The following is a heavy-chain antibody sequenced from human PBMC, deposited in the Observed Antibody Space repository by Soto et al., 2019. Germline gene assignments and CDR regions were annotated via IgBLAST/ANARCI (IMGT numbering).Heavy chain of an antibody. Sequence: QSGGSLRLSCAASGFTFDDYAMHWVRQAPGKGLEWVSLISWDGGSTYYADSVKGRFTISRDNSKNSLYLQMNSLRAEDTALYYCAKDMLNKKDCSSGEYYYGMEVWGQGAPVTVSS. CDR1: GFTFDDYA. V-gene: IGHV3-43D*04. D-gene: IGHD3-3*01. CDR2: ISWDGGST. J-gene: IGHJ6*01. CDR3: AKDMLNKKDCSSGEYYYGMEV.